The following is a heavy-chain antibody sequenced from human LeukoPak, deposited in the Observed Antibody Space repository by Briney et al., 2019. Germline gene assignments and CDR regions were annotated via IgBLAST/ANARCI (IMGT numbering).Heavy chain of an antibody. Sequence: PGGSLRLSCAASGFTFSNAWMSWVRQAPGKGLEWVGRIKSKTDGGTTDYAAPVKGRFTISRDDSKNTLYLQMNSLKTEDTAVYYCTTHEGDCSGGSCYSHFDYWGQGTLVTVSS. D-gene: IGHD2-15*01. J-gene: IGHJ4*02. CDR2: IKSKTDGGTT. CDR1: GFTFSNAW. V-gene: IGHV3-15*01. CDR3: TTHEGDCSGGSCYSHFDY.